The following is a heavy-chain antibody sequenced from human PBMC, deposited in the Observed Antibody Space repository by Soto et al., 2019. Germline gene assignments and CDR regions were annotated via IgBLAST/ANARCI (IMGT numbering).Heavy chain of an antibody. V-gene: IGHV3-74*01. CDR1: GFTFSSYW. J-gene: IGHJ3*02. D-gene: IGHD3-9*01. Sequence: EVQLVESGGGLVRPGGSLRLSCAASGFTFSSYWMHWVRQAPGKGLVWVSRINSDGSSTSYADSVKGRFTISRDNAKNTLYLQMNSLRAEDTAVYYCASPLYDILTGYYLPAFDIWGQGTMVTVSS. CDR2: INSDGSST. CDR3: ASPLYDILTGYYLPAFDI.